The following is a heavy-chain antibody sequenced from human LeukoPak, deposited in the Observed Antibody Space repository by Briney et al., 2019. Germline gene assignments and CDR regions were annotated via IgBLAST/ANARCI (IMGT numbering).Heavy chain of an antibody. D-gene: IGHD3-16*01. Sequence: GESLKISCKGSGYNFTSYWIGWVRQLPGKGLEWMGIIYPGDSNTIYSPSFQGQVTISADRSISTAYLQRSSLKASDTAIYYCARGGSHFEYWGQGTLVTVSS. J-gene: IGHJ4*02. CDR2: IYPGDSNT. V-gene: IGHV5-51*01. CDR1: GYNFTSYW. CDR3: ARGGSHFEY.